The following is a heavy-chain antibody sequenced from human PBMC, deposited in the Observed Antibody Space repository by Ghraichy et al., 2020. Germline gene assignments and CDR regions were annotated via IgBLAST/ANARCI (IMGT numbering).Heavy chain of an antibody. CDR1: GGSISDSYY. D-gene: IGHD3-3*01. Sequence: SETLSLTCTVSGGSISDSYYWGWIRQPPGKGLEWIGSMYYSGGTYYNPSLKSRVTISVDTSKNQFSLKLSSVTAADTAVYYCARHRSGSPMPLFGYWGQGTLVTVSS. CDR2: MYYSGGT. V-gene: IGHV4-39*01. CDR3: ARHRSGSPMPLFGY. J-gene: IGHJ4*02.